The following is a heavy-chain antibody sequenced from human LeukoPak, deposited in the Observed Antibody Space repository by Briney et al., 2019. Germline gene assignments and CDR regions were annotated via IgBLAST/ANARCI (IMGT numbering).Heavy chain of an antibody. CDR1: GGSISSSSYY. V-gene: IGHV4-39*07. CDR2: INHSGST. D-gene: IGHD3-9*01. Sequence: SETLSLTCTVSGGSISSSSYYWGWIRQPPGKGLEWIGEINHSGSTNYNPSLKSRVTISVDTSKNQFSLKLSSVTAADTAVYYCARGVRYFDWGFDYWGQGTLVTVSS. J-gene: IGHJ4*02. CDR3: ARGVRYFDWGFDY.